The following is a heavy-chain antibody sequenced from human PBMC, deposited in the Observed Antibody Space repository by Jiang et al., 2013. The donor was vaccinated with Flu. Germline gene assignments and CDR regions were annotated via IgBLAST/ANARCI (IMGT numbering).Heavy chain of an antibody. CDR2: NTHSGNT. J-gene: IGHJ4*02. Sequence: PSETLSLTCVVYGGSVSDSYVELDPHAPRERAGVIGENTHSGNTKYNPSLKSRVTISVDTSNNQFSLKLTSVTAADAALYFCARSPGRLLFDSWGQGTLVTVSS. V-gene: IGHV4-34*01. CDR1: GGSVSDSY. D-gene: IGHD2/OR15-2a*01. CDR3: ARSPGRLLFDS.